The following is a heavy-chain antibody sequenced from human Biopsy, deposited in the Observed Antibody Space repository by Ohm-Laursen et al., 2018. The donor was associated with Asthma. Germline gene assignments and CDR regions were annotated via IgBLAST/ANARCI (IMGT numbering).Heavy chain of an antibody. V-gene: IGHV1-69*01. CDR3: ARCQVGYSSGWSLLVKKIYYSGMDV. Sequence: VSSVKVSCKAPGGTFSNFAISWVRQAPGQGLEWLGGIMTVFGTTNYAQKFQGRVTITADESTSTAYMEVTSLRSEDTAIYYCARCQVGYSSGWSLLVKKIYYSGMDVWGQGTAVTVSS. CDR1: GGTFSNFA. J-gene: IGHJ6*02. CDR2: IMTVFGTT. D-gene: IGHD6-19*01.